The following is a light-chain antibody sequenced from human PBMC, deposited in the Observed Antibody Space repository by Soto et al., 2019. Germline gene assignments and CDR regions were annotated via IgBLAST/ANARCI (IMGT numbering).Light chain of an antibody. CDR1: HGISIY. J-gene: IGKJ1*01. CDR3: QQYNSYWT. CDR2: AAS. Sequence: DIQMTQPPSTLSASVGDRVTITFRASHGISIYLAWYQQKPGKAPKLLIYAASTLQSGVPSRFSGSGSGTEFTLTISSLQPADFATYYCQQYNSYWTFGQGTKVDIK. V-gene: IGKV1-16*01.